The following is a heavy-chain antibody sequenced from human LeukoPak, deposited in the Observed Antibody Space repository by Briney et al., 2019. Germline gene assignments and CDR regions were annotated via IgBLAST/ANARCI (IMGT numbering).Heavy chain of an antibody. CDR1: GGSFSGYY. Sequence: SETLSLTCAVYGGSFSGYYWSWIRQPPGKGLEWIGEINHSGSTNYNPSLKSRVTMSVDTSKNQFSLKLSSVTAADTAVYYCAREVGLGYYYDSSGLDYWGQGTLVTVSP. CDR3: AREVGLGYYYDSSGLDY. J-gene: IGHJ4*02. D-gene: IGHD3-22*01. CDR2: INHSGST. V-gene: IGHV4-34*01.